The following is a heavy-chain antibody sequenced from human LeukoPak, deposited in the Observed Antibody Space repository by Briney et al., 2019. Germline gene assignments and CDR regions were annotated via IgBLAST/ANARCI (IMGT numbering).Heavy chain of an antibody. CDR2: ISYDGSNK. CDR1: GFTFSSYA. J-gene: IGHJ6*02. Sequence: GGSLRLSCAASGFTFSSYAMHWVRQAPGKGLEWVAVISYDGSNKYYADSVKGRFTISRDNSKNTLHLQMNSLRAEDTAVYYCARDSYYYDSSGYYYYYYGMDVWGQGTTVTVSS. CDR3: ARDSYYYDSSGYYYYYYGMDV. V-gene: IGHV3-30*04. D-gene: IGHD3-22*01.